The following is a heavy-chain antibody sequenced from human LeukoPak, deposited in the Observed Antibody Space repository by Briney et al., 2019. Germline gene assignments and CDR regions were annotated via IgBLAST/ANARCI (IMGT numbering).Heavy chain of an antibody. D-gene: IGHD5-24*01. CDR1: GYTFTSYG. J-gene: IGHJ3*02. Sequence: GASVKVSCKASGYTFTSYGISWVRQAPGQGLEWMGWISAYNGNTNYAQKLQGRVTMTTDTSTSTAYMELRSLRSDDTAVYYCARDDNGEMGTIRGAFDIGGQGTMVTVSS. CDR3: ARDDNGEMGTIRGAFDI. V-gene: IGHV1-18*01. CDR2: ISAYNGNT.